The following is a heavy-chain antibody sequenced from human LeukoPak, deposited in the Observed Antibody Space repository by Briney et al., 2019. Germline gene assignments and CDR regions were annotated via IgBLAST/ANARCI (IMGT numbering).Heavy chain of an antibody. D-gene: IGHD1-26*01. CDR2: INWNGGST. Sequence: GRSLRLSCAASGFTFSTYAMHWVRQAPGKGLEWVSGINWNGGSTGYADSVKGRFTISRDNAKNSLYLQMNSLRAEDTALYYCARVKGSYYWDYWGQGTLVTVSS. CDR1: GFTFSTYA. J-gene: IGHJ4*02. CDR3: ARVKGSYYWDY. V-gene: IGHV3-20*04.